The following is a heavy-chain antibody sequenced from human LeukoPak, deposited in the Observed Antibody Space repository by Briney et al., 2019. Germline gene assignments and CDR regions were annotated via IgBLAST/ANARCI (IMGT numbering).Heavy chain of an antibody. Sequence: PGGSLRLSCAASGFTFSSYAMSWVRQAPGKGLEWVSAISGSGGSTYYADSVKGRFTISRDNAKNSLYVQMNSLRAEDTAVYYCARGFLGGSHMDVWGKGTTVTVSS. V-gene: IGHV3-23*01. CDR2: ISGSGGST. CDR3: ARGFLGGSHMDV. CDR1: GFTFSSYA. D-gene: IGHD2/OR15-2a*01. J-gene: IGHJ6*03.